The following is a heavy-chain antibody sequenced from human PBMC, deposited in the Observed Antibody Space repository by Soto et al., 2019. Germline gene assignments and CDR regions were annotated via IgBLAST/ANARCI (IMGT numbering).Heavy chain of an antibody. CDR2: ISTHSGKT. D-gene: IGHD3-16*01. Sequence: QVQLVQSGDAVRKPGASVKVSCKASGYIFVNYGIAWVRQAPGQGLEWMGLISTHSGKTHYASKVQGRLTMTTDTSTSTAYMDLGSLTSDDKAVYYCAMVDNYVTPTPQDVWGQGTTVTVSS. CDR3: AMVDNYVTPTPQDV. CDR1: GYIFVNYG. J-gene: IGHJ6*02. V-gene: IGHV1-18*01.